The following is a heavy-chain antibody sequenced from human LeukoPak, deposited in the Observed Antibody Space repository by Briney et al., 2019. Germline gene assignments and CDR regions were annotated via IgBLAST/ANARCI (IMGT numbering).Heavy chain of an antibody. CDR1: GNTLTDLS. CDR2: FDPEDAEV. Sequence: APVKVSCKVSGNTLTDLSIHWVRQAPEKGLDWMGGFDPEDAEVIYAEKFQDRVTMTEDPSTDTAYLELSSLRSEDTAVYYCAAEGQWSLVHYFNSWGQGTLVTVSS. J-gene: IGHJ4*02. V-gene: IGHV1-24*01. CDR3: AAEGQWSLVHYFNS. D-gene: IGHD2-15*01.